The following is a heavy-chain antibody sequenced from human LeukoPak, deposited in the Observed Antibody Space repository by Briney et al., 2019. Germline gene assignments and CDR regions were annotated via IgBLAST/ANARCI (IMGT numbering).Heavy chain of an antibody. J-gene: IGHJ5*02. D-gene: IGHD3-10*01. Sequence: SETLSLTCTVSGGSISSGGYYWSWIRQPPGKGLEWIGYIYYSGSTNYNPSLKSRVTISVDTSKNQFSLKLSSVTAADTAVYYCARHANRVRGVFVLWFDPWGQGTLVTVSS. V-gene: IGHV4-61*08. CDR3: ARHANRVRGVFVLWFDP. CDR2: IYYSGST. CDR1: GGSISSGGYY.